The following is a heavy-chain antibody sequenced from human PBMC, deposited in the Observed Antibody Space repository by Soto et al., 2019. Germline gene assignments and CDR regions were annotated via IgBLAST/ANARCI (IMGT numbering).Heavy chain of an antibody. D-gene: IGHD3-10*01. J-gene: IGHJ5*02. CDR3: VRESPPGFNWFDP. CDR2: IYTGGST. V-gene: IGHV4-4*07. Sequence: PAETLSLTCSVSGGSISSNDWSWIRRAAGERLEWIGRIYTGGSTNYNPTLKRRVTMSIDTPKKKFSPTLTSVTAADTDVYYCVRESPPGFNWFDPWGQRILVTVSS. CDR1: GGSISSND.